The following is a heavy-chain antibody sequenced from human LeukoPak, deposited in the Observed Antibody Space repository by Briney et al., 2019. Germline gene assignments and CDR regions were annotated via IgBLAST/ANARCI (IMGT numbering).Heavy chain of an antibody. CDR1: GYTFTSYA. V-gene: IGHV1-3*01. Sequence: ASVKVSCKASGYTFTSYAMHWVRQAPGQRLEWMGWINAGNGNTKYSQKFQGRVTMTTDTSTSTAYMELRSLRSDDTAVYYCARDRRLYGSGSYYNRVQDWFDPWGQGTLVTVSS. CDR3: ARDRRLYGSGSYYNRVQDWFDP. D-gene: IGHD3-10*01. J-gene: IGHJ5*02. CDR2: INAGNGNT.